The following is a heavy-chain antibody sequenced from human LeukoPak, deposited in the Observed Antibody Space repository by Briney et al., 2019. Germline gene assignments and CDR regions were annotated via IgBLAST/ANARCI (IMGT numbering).Heavy chain of an antibody. J-gene: IGHJ5*02. CDR3: ARDLSGPAALGNWFDP. CDR1: GYTFTSYY. D-gene: IGHD2-2*01. CDR2: INPSGGST. V-gene: IGHV1-46*01. Sequence: ASVKVSCKASGYTFTSYYMHWVRQAPGQGLEWMGIINPSGGSTSYAQKFQGRVTMTRDTSTSTVYMELSSLRSEDTAVYYCARDLSGPAALGNWFDPWGQGTLVTVSS.